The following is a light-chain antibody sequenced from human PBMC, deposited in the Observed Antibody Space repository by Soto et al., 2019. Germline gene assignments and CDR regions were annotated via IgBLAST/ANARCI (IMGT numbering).Light chain of an antibody. J-gene: IGKJ2*01. V-gene: IGKV1-5*03. CDR2: KAS. Sequence: DIQMTQSPSTLSASVGDRVTITCRASQSISNGLAWYQQKPGNAPNLLIYKASTLESGVPSRFRGSGSGTAFPLTSSSLQHYHFATYYCQPYDTSYTFGPGTKLEIK. CDR3: QPYDTSYT. CDR1: QSISNG.